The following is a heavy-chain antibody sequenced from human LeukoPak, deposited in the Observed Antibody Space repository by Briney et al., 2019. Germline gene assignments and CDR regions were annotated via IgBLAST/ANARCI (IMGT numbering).Heavy chain of an antibody. J-gene: IGHJ4*02. D-gene: IGHD3-22*01. CDR3: ARDKGYYYDSSGYYGPDY. V-gene: IGHV3-64*01. CDR1: GFTFSSYA. Sequence: GGSLRLSCAASGFTFSSYAMSWVRQAPGKGLEHVSAISSSGGSTCYANSVKGRFTVSRDNSKNTLYLQMGSLRPEDMAVYYCARDKGYYYDSSGYYGPDYWGQGTLVTVSS. CDR2: ISSSGGST.